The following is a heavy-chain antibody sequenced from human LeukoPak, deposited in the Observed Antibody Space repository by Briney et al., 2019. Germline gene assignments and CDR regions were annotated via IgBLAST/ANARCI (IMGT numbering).Heavy chain of an antibody. Sequence: SETLSLTCAVYGGSFGGYYWSWIRQPPGKGLEWIGEINHSGSTNYNPSLKSRVTISVDTSKNQFSLKLSSVTAADTAVYYCARVGISSSSWYPLGYYYYGMDVWGQGTTVTVSS. J-gene: IGHJ6*02. V-gene: IGHV4-34*01. CDR1: GGSFGGYY. CDR2: INHSGST. D-gene: IGHD6-13*01. CDR3: ARVGISSSSWYPLGYYYYGMDV.